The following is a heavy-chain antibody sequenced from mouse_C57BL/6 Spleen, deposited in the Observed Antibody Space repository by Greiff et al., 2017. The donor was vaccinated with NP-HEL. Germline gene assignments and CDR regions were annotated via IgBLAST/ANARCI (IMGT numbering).Heavy chain of an antibody. J-gene: IGHJ2*01. V-gene: IGHV1-74*01. D-gene: IGHD1-1*01. Sequence: QVQLQQPGAELVKPGASVKVSCKASGYTFTSYGMHWVKQRPGQGLEWIGRIHPSDSDTNYNQKFKGKATLTVAKSSSTAYMQLSSLTSEDSAVSYSAIEGITTVVEGYWGQGTTLTVSS. CDR1: GYTFTSYG. CDR2: IHPSDSDT. CDR3: AIEGITTVVEGY.